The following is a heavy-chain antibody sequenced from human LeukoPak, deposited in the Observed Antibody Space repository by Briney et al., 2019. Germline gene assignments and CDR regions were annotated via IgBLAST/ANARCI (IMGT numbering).Heavy chain of an antibody. V-gene: IGHV4-39*07. J-gene: IGHJ6*03. CDR3: ARALWRNYYYYYYMDV. CDR1: GGSISTSNYY. D-gene: IGHD1-14*01. CDR2: IFYSGST. Sequence: SETLSLTCTVSGGSISTSNYYWGWIRQPPGKGLEWIGNIFYSGSTYYSPSLKSRVTISLDTSRNQFSLKLNSVTAADTAVYYCARALWRNYYYYYYMDVWGKGTTVTVSS.